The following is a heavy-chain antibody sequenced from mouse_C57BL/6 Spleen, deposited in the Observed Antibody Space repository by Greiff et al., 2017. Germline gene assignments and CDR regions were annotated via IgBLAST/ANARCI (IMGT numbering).Heavy chain of an antibody. Sequence: QVQLQQSGAVLVKPGASVKISCKASGFAFSSYWMHWVKQRPGKGLEWIGQIYPGDGGTNYNGKFKGKATMTVDKSSSTAYMQLISLTAGDSAVYFCARTGTLMDYWGQGTSVTVSS. CDR2: IYPGDGGT. CDR1: GFAFSSYW. J-gene: IGHJ4*01. CDR3: ARTGTLMDY. D-gene: IGHD4-1*01. V-gene: IGHV1-80*01.